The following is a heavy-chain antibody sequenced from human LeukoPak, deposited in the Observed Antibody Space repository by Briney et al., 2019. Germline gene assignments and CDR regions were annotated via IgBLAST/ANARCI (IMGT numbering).Heavy chain of an antibody. J-gene: IGHJ4*02. CDR1: GGSISSGDYY. CDR2: IYYSGST. D-gene: IGHD3-22*01. CDR3: ARVRRTYYYDSSGTYFDY. V-gene: IGHV4-30-4*01. Sequence: SETLSLTCTVSGGSISSGDYYWSWIRQPPGKGLEWIGYIYYSGSTYYNPSLKSRVTISVDTSKNQFSLKLSSVTAADTAVYYCARVRRTYYYDSSGTYFDYWGQGTLVTVSS.